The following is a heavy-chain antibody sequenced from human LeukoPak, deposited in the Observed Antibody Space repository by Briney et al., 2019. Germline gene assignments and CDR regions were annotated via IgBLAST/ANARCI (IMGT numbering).Heavy chain of an antibody. J-gene: IGHJ5*02. CDR1: GYTFTGYY. D-gene: IGHD3-3*01. Sequence: ASVKVSCNASGYTFTGYYMHWVRQAPGQGLEWMGWINPNSGGTNYAQKFQGRVTMTRDTSISTAYMELSRLRSDDTAVYYCAREYYDFWSGYLGPWGQGTLVTVSS. CDR3: AREYYDFWSGYLGP. V-gene: IGHV1-2*02. CDR2: INPNSGGT.